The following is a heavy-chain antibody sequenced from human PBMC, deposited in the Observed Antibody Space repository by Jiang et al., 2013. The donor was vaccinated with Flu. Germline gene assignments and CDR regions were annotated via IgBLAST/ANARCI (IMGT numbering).Heavy chain of an antibody. J-gene: IGHJ5*02. Sequence: RYSPSLKSRVIITKDTSKNQVVLTMTNMDPVDTATYYCAHHLLSPKSSLFDPWGQGTLVTVSS. V-gene: IGHV2-5*01. D-gene: IGHD2/OR15-2a*01. CDR3: AHHLLSPKSSLFDP.